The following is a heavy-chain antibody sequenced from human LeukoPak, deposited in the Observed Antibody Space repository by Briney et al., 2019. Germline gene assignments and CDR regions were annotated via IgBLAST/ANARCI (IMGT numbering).Heavy chain of an antibody. CDR1: GFTFSDYY. CDR3: TSRFFGDGFVGY. V-gene: IGHV3-49*03. D-gene: IGHD3-10*01. CDR2: IRSKAYGGTT. J-gene: IGHJ4*02. Sequence: PGGSLRLSCAASGFTFSDYYMSWIRQAPGKGLEWVGFIRSKAYGGTTDYAASVKGRFTISRDDSKSIAYLQIDSLKTDDTAVYYCTSRFFGDGFVGYWGQGTLVTVSS.